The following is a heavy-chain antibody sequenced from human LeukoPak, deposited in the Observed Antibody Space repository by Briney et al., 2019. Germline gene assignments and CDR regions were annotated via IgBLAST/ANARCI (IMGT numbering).Heavy chain of an antibody. CDR1: GFTFSSYS. V-gene: IGHV3-48*04. D-gene: IGHD1-26*01. CDR3: ARGGSGSYYGDFGD. J-gene: IGHJ4*02. Sequence: SGSLRLSCAASGFTFSSYSMNWVRQAPGNGLEWVSYISRSSSTIYYADSVKGRFTISRDNAKKSLYLQMNSLRAEDTAVYYCARGGSGSYYGDFGDWGQGTLVTVSS. CDR2: ISRSSSTI.